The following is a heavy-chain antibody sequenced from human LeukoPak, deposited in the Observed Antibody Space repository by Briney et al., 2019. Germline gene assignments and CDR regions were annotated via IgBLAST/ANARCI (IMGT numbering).Heavy chain of an antibody. V-gene: IGHV3-30-3*01. D-gene: IGHD2-2*02. CDR2: ISYDGSNK. Sequence: GGSLRLSCAASGFTFSSYAMHWVRQAPGKGLEWVAVISYDGSNKCYADSVKGRFTISRDNSKNTLYLQMNSLRAEDTAVYYCASLAVVVPAAIPKGQYYYGMDVWGQGTTVTVSS. CDR1: GFTFSSYA. J-gene: IGHJ6*02. CDR3: ASLAVVVPAAIPKGQYYYGMDV.